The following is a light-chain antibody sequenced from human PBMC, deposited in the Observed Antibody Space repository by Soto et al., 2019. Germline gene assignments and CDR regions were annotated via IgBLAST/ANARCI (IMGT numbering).Light chain of an antibody. V-gene: IGLV1-40*01. Sequence: QPVLTQPPSVSGAPGQRVTISCTGTSSNIGAGYDVNWYQHLPGAAPKLLIYTNGNRPSGVPDRFSGSKSGTSASLAITGLQAEDEADYYCQSYDSGLSGSVFGGGTKLTFL. J-gene: IGLJ3*02. CDR1: SSNIGAGYD. CDR3: QSYDSGLSGSV. CDR2: TNG.